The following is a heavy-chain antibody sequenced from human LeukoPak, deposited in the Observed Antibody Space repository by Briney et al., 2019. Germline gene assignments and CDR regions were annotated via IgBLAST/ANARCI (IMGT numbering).Heavy chain of an antibody. CDR2: IDPSDSYT. CDR1: GYSFTNYW. CDR3: AKLGDSGSLDY. V-gene: IGHV5-10-1*01. Sequence: GESLKISCKVSGYSFTNYWITWVRQMPGKGLEWMGRIDPSDSYTNYSPSFQGHVTISADKSISTAYLQWGSLKASDTAKYYCAKLGDSGSLDYWGQGTLVTVSS. J-gene: IGHJ4*02. D-gene: IGHD3-10*01.